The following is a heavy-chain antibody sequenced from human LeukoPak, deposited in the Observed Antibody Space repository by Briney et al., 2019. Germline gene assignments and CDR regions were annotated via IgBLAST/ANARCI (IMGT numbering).Heavy chain of an antibody. CDR3: ARGGIATNWFDP. CDR2: INPNSGDT. J-gene: IGHJ5*02. V-gene: IGHV1-2*02. CDR1: GYTFTGYY. D-gene: IGHD6-13*01. Sequence: AASVKVSCKASGYTFTGYYIHWVRQAPGQGLEYMGWINPNSGDTNYEQKFQGRVTMTRDTSIRTAYMGMNRLRSDDTGVYCCARGGIATNWFDPWGQGTLVTVSS.